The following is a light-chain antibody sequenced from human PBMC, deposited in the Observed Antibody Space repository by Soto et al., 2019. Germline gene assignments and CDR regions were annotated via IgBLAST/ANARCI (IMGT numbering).Light chain of an antibody. CDR3: QQYYSTPYT. CDR1: QSVLYSSNNENY. CDR2: WAS. Sequence: DIVMTQSPDSLAVSLGERATINCKSSQSVLYSSNNENYLAWYQQKTGQPPKLLIYWASTRESGGPDLFSGRGSGTDFTLTISSLQAEDVAVYYCQQYYSTPYTFGQGTKLEIK. V-gene: IGKV4-1*01. J-gene: IGKJ2*01.